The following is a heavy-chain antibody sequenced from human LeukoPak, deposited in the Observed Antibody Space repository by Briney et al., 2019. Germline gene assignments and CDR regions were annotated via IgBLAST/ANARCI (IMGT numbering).Heavy chain of an antibody. CDR1: GFTFSSYA. CDR3: ARANSSAWHNFDF. Sequence: SGGSLRLSCAASGFTFSSYAMHWVRQAPGKGLEWVAVISYDGSDYYADSVKGRFTISRDNSRDTLYLEMNSLRTEDRVVYYCARANSSAWHNFDFWGQGTLVTVSS. V-gene: IGHV3-30-3*01. D-gene: IGHD6-19*01. CDR2: ISYDGSD. J-gene: IGHJ4*02.